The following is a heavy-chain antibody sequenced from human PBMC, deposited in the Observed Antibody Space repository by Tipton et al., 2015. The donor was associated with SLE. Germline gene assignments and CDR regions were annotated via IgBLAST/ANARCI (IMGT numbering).Heavy chain of an antibody. J-gene: IGHJ6*02. CDR1: GFTFDDYA. Sequence: SLRLSCAASGFTFDDYAMHWVRQAPGKGLKWVSLISWDGGSTFYADSVKGRFTISRDNSKNSLYLQMNSLRAEDTALYYCAKDLSRDYYYYYGMDVWGQGTTVTVSS. D-gene: IGHD3-10*01. CDR2: ISWDGGST. V-gene: IGHV3-43D*03. CDR3: AKDLSRDYYYYYGMDV.